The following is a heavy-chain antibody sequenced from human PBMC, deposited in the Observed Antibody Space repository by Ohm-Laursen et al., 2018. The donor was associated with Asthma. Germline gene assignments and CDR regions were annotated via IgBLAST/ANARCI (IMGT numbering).Heavy chain of an antibody. CDR2: IYSGGST. V-gene: IGHV3-53*01. D-gene: IGHD3-22*01. Sequence: SLRLSCAAFGFTVSSNYMSWVRQAPGKGLEWVSVIYSGGSTDYADSVKGRFTISRDNSKNTLYLQMNSLRAEDTAMYYCARARNGDYDSSGYPFDYWGQGTLVTVSS. CDR1: GFTVSSNY. J-gene: IGHJ4*02. CDR3: ARARNGDYDSSGYPFDY.